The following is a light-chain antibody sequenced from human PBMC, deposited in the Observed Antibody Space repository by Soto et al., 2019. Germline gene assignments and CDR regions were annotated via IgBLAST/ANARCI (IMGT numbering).Light chain of an antibody. V-gene: IGKV3-20*01. CDR1: QSVCSSY. CDR2: GSS. Sequence: EIVLTQSPGTLSLSPGERATLSCRASQSVCSSYLAWYQQKPGQAPRLLSYGSSSSATGIPDRFSGSGSGTDFTLTISRLEPEDFAVYYCQQYGSSPFTFGPGTKVDIK. CDR3: QQYGSSPFT. J-gene: IGKJ3*01.